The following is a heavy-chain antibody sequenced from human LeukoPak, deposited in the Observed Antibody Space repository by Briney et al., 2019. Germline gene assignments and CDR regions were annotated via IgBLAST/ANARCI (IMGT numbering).Heavy chain of an antibody. CDR2: IFGSGGSA. Sequence: GGSLRLSCAASGFTFNSYAMYWVRQAPGKGLEWVSGIFGSGGSAHYADSVKGRFTISRDNAKNSLYLQMNSLRAEDTTVYYCARDGGVGIAAGKDYWGQGTLVTVSS. D-gene: IGHD6-13*01. CDR1: GFTFNSYA. CDR3: ARDGGVGIAAGKDY. V-gene: IGHV3-23*01. J-gene: IGHJ4*02.